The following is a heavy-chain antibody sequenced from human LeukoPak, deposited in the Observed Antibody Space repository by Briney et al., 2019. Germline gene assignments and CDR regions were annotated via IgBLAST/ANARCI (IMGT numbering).Heavy chain of an antibody. CDR2: IYSGGST. J-gene: IGHJ4*02. CDR3: ARDAPRGGTRLY. D-gene: IGHD1-26*01. CDR1: GFTVSSNY. V-gene: IGHV3-66*02. Sequence: GGSLTLSCAASGFTVSSNYMSGVRQAPGKGRDWVSGIYSGGSTYYADSVNGRFTISRDNSKNTLYLQMNRLRAEDTAVYYCARDAPRGGTRLYWGQGTLVTVSS.